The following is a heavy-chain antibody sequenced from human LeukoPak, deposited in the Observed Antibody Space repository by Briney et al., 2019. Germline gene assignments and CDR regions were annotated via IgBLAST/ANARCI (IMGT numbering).Heavy chain of an antibody. J-gene: IGHJ4*02. D-gene: IGHD1-14*01. V-gene: IGHV1-2*02. Sequence: GASVKVSCKASGFTFTGYYIHWVRRAPGQGLEWMGWINPNNGGTNYAQTFQDRVTMTRDTSISTAYMELSRLRSDDTAVYYCARDLVGGTWASGYWGQGTLVTVSS. CDR3: ARDLVGGTWASGY. CDR2: INPNNGGT. CDR1: GFTFTGYY.